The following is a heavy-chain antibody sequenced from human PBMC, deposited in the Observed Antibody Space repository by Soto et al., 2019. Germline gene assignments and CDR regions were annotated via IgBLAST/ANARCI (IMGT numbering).Heavy chain of an antibody. J-gene: IGHJ4*02. CDR1: SGSISSGGYY. CDR3: AREESVGSTSYFDF. Sequence: QVQLQESGPGLVKPSQTLSLTCTVASGSISSGGYYWSWIRQHPGKGLEWIGYIYYSGSTYYNPCLKRRVTISIDTSKNQFSLKLSSVTAADTTVYSCAREESVGSTSYFDFWGQGTLVTVSS. V-gene: IGHV4-31*03. CDR2: IYYSGST. D-gene: IGHD3-10*01.